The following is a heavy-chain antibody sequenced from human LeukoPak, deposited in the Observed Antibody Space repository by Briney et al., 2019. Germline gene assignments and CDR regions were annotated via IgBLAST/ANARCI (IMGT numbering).Heavy chain of an antibody. J-gene: IGHJ6*04. CDR1: GYTLTELS. V-gene: IGHV1-24*01. CDR2: FDSENGET. CDR3: ATSQFCSCTSCYNHYYYYGMDA. Sequence: ASVKVSCKVSGYTLTELSMHWVRQAPGKGLEWMGGFDSENGETVYAQKFQGRVTVTEDTSTNTAYMELSSLRSEDTAVYYCATSQFCSCTSCYNHYYYYGMDAWGKGTTVTVSS. D-gene: IGHD2-2*02.